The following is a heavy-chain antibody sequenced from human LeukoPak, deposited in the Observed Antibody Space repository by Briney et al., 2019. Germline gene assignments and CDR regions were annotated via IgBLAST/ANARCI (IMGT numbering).Heavy chain of an antibody. J-gene: IGHJ4*02. D-gene: IGHD3-9*01. CDR3: ARGYFDWLLSSNPLDY. V-gene: IGHV3-66*01. Sequence: GGSLRLSCAVSGFTVSSNYMSWVRQAPGKGLEWVSLIYSGGSTYYADSVKGRFTISRDNAKNSLYLQMNSLRAEDTAVYYCARGYFDWLLSSNPLDYWGQGTLVTVSS. CDR2: IYSGGST. CDR1: GFTVSSNY.